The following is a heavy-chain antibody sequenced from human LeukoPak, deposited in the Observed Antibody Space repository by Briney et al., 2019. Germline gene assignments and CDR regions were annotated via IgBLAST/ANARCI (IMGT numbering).Heavy chain of an antibody. Sequence: ASVKVSCKASGYTFTGYYMHWVGQAPGQGLEGMGIINPSGGSTSYAQKFQGRVTMTRDTSTSTVYMELSSLRSEDTAVYYCASGRDGYNFLDYWGQGTLVTVSS. CDR2: INPSGGST. CDR1: GYTFTGYY. CDR3: ASGRDGYNFLDY. J-gene: IGHJ4*02. D-gene: IGHD5-24*01. V-gene: IGHV1-46*01.